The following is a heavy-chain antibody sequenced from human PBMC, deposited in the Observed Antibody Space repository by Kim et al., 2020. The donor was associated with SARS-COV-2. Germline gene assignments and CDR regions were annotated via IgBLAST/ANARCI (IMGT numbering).Heavy chain of an antibody. V-gene: IGHV4-61*01. CDR2: IFYDGSI. D-gene: IGHD5-18*01. CDR3: ARERRGYSFGVDYYSMDV. J-gene: IGHJ6*02. CDR1: GGSFSSGSYSY. Sequence: SETLSLTCTVSGGSFSSGSYSYWSWIRQPPGKGLEWIGYIFYDGSINYHPSLKSRVTISVDTSKSQVSLKLSSVTAADTAVYYCARERRGYSFGVDYYSMDVWGQGSTGTVSS.